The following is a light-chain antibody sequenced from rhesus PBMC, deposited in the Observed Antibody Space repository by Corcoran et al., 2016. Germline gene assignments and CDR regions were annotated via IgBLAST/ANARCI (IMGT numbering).Light chain of an antibody. CDR3: QRYYGYPWT. CDR2: EAS. J-gene: IGKJ1*01. V-gene: IGKV1-25*01. CDR1: QGITND. Sequence: DIQMTQSPSSLSASVGDRVTITCRASQGITNDLAWYQQKSGETPKLLIYEASSLQSGYPSRLRGSGSWTDFTLTNSSLQPEDFATYFCQRYYGYPWTFGQGTKVEIK.